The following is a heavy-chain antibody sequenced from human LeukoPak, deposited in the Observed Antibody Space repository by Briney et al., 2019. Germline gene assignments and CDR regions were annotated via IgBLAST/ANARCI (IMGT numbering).Heavy chain of an antibody. D-gene: IGHD1-26*01. Sequence: VASVKVSCKASGGTFSSYAISWVRQAPGQGLGWMGGIIPIFGTANYAQKFQGRVTITADESTSTAYMELSSLRSEDTAVYYCATPEGGALDAFDIWGQGTMVTVSS. CDR1: GGTFSSYA. CDR2: IIPIFGTA. J-gene: IGHJ3*02. CDR3: ATPEGGALDAFDI. V-gene: IGHV1-69*01.